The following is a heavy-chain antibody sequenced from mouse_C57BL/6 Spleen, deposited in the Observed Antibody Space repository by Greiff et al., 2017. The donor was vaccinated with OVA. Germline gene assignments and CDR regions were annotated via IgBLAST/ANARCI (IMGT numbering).Heavy chain of an antibody. D-gene: IGHD1-1*01. CDR3: ARTGSSPYAMDY. V-gene: IGHV1-76*01. J-gene: IGHJ4*01. Sequence: QVHVKQSGAELVRPGASVKLSCKASGYTFTDYYINWVKQRPGQGLEWIARIYPGSGNTYYNEKFKGKATLTAEKSSSTAYMQLSSLTSEDSAVYFCARTGSSPYAMDYWGQGTSVTVSS. CDR2: IYPGSGNT. CDR1: GYTFTDYY.